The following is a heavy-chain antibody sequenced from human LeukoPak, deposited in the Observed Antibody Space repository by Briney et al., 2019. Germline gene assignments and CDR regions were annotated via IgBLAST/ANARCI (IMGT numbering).Heavy chain of an antibody. CDR2: ISSGSSSI. CDR3: ARGGIAARFAY. V-gene: IGHV3-48*03. D-gene: IGHD6-6*01. CDR1: GFPFSSYE. Sequence: PGGSLRLSCAASGFPFSSYEMNWVRQAPGKGLEWVSYISSGSSSIFYADSVKGRFTISRDNAKNSLYPQMNSLRVEDTAVYYCARGGIAARFAYWGQGTLVIVSS. J-gene: IGHJ4*02.